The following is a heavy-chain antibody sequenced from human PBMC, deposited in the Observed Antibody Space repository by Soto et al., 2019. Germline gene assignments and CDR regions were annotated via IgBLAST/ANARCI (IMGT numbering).Heavy chain of an antibody. V-gene: IGHV3-30-3*01. CDR2: ISYDGSNK. CDR1: GFTFSSYA. CDR3: AVTYYDILTGPKAGAFDI. D-gene: IGHD3-9*01. Sequence: QVQLVESGGGVVQPGRSLRLSCAASGFTFSSYAMHWVRQAPGKGLEWVAVISYDGSNKYYADSVKGRFTISRDNSKNTLYLQMNSLRAEDTAVYYCAVTYYDILTGPKAGAFDIWGQGTMVTVSS. J-gene: IGHJ3*02.